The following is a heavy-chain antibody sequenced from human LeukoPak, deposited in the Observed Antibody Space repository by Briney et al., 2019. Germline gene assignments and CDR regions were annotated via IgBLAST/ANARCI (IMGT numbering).Heavy chain of an antibody. Sequence: SVKVSCKASGGTFTSYAISWVRQPPRQGLEWRGGIIPIFGTANYAQKFQGRVTITTDESTSTAYMELSSLRSEDTAVYYCAVSSGSYLSPDYWGQGTLVTVSS. CDR2: IIPIFGTA. D-gene: IGHD1-26*01. V-gene: IGHV1-69*05. J-gene: IGHJ4*02. CDR3: AVSSGSYLSPDY. CDR1: GGTFTSYA.